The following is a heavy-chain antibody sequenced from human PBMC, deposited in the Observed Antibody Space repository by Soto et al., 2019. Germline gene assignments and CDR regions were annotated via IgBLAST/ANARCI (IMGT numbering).Heavy chain of an antibody. CDR3: AKNGQPPYYYYGMDV. J-gene: IGHJ6*02. Sequence: QGQLVQSGGEAKKPGASVTVSCKASGYTFTRYGISWVRQAPGQGLEWMGWISGYNGDTNYAQKFQGRVTMTIDTSTSTAYMELRSLTSDDTAVYYCAKNGQPPYYYYGMDVWGQGTTVTVSS. D-gene: IGHD2-8*01. CDR2: ISGYNGDT. CDR1: GYTFTRYG. V-gene: IGHV1-18*01.